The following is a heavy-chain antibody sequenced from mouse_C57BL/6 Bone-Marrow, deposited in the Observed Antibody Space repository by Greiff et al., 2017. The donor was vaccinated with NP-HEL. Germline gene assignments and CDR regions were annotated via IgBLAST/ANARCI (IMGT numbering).Heavy chain of an antibody. J-gene: IGHJ1*03. CDR3: ARSVRVDSYWYFDV. CDR2: INPSNGGT. CDR1: GYTFTSYW. D-gene: IGHD1-1*01. V-gene: IGHV1-53*01. Sequence: VQLQQPGTELVKPGASVKLSCKASGYTFTSYWMHWVKQRPGQGLEWIGNINPSNGGTNYNEKFKSKATLTVDKSSSTAYMQLSSLTSEDSAVYYCARSVRVDSYWYFDVWGTGTTVTVSS.